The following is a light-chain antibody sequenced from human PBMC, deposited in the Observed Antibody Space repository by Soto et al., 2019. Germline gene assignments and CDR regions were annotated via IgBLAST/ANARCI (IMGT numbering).Light chain of an antibody. CDR3: QQYGNSPWT. Sequence: EIVLTQSPGTLSLSPGERATLSCRASQSITNNYLAWYRQKPGQTPNLLIYIGSSRATGVPDRFSGSGSGTDFTLTISRLGPEDFAVYYCQQYGNSPWTFGQGTKLEMK. J-gene: IGKJ1*01. V-gene: IGKV3-20*01. CDR1: QSITNNY. CDR2: IGS.